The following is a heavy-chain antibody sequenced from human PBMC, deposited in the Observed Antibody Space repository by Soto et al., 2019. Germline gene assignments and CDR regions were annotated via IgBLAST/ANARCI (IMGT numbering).Heavy chain of an antibody. D-gene: IGHD4-4*01. CDR2: ISHSRST. J-gene: IGHJ6*02. Sequence: QMQLHESGPGLVKASETLSLTCGVSGGSISSRNWWSWVRQPPGKGLEWIGEISHSRSTNYNPTLKSRVTISIDTSNNHFSLHVSSVTAADTAVYYCVRHQGYSNFHGSDAMDVWGQGTTVTASS. CDR1: GGSISSRNW. V-gene: IGHV4-4*02. CDR3: VRHQGYSNFHGSDAMDV.